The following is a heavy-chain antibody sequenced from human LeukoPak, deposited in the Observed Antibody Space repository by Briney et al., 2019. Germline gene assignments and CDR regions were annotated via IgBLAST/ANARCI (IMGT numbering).Heavy chain of an antibody. Sequence: GGSLRLSCAASGFTFSDYYMSWIRQAPGKGLEWVSYISSSSSCTNYADSVKGRFTISRDNAKNSLYLQMNSLRAEDTAVYYCAREGTVTTSQDYYYGMDVWGQGTTVTVSS. CDR2: ISSSSSCT. V-gene: IGHV3-11*06. CDR3: AREGTVTTSQDYYYGMDV. D-gene: IGHD4-17*01. CDR1: GFTFSDYY. J-gene: IGHJ6*02.